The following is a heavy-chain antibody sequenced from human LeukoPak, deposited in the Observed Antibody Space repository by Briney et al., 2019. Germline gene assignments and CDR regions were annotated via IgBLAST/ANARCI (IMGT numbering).Heavy chain of an antibody. Sequence: GGSLRLSCAASGFTFSSYAMSWVRQAPGKGLEWVSAISGSGDTTYYADSVKGRFTISRDNFRSTLYLQMNSLRAEDTAIYYCATKRGQGTQLNYNWFDPWGQGTLVTVSS. D-gene: IGHD1-1*01. CDR1: GFTFSSYA. CDR3: ATKRGQGTQLNYNWFDP. J-gene: IGHJ5*02. V-gene: IGHV3-23*01. CDR2: ISGSGDTT.